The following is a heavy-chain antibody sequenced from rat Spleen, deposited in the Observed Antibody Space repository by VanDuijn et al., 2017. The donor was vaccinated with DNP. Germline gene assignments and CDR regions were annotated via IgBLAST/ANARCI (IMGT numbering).Heavy chain of an antibody. CDR2: ITNSGDSS. CDR3: ARYWYFDF. Sequence: EVQLVETGGGLVQPGRSLKLSCVASGFIFSNYWMTWIRQAPGKGLEWVASITNSGDSSYYSDSVKGRFSISRDNAKSTLYLQMDSLRSEDTATYYCARYWYFDFWGPGTMVTVSS. CDR1: GFIFSNYW. V-gene: IGHV5-31*01. J-gene: IGHJ1*01.